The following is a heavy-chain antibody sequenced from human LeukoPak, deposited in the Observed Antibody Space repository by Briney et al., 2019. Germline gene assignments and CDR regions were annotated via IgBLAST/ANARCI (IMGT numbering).Heavy chain of an antibody. J-gene: IGHJ4*02. V-gene: IGHV3-53*01. D-gene: IGHD3-22*01. Sequence: GGSLRLSCAASGFVVSTNYMTWVRQPPGKGLEWVSVIYKDGRTFYTDSVKGRFTISRDNSKNPVYLQMSSLRVEDTAVYYCAKSLTYYHENSDSIWGQGTLVTVSS. CDR3: AKSLTYYHENSDSI. CDR2: IYKDGRT. CDR1: GFVVSTNY.